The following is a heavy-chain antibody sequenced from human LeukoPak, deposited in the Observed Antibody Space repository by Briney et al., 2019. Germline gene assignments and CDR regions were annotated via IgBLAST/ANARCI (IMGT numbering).Heavy chain of an antibody. CDR2: IRSKAYGGTT. CDR3: TRVFRLVGMQLWSPFDY. J-gene: IGHJ4*02. Sequence: GGSLRLSCTASGFTFGDYAMSWVRQAPGKGLEWVGFIRSKAYGGTTEYAASVKGRFTISRDDSKSIAYLQMNSLKTEDTAVYYCTRVFRLVGMQLWSPFDYWGQGTLVTVSS. CDR1: GFTFGDYA. D-gene: IGHD5-18*01. V-gene: IGHV3-49*04.